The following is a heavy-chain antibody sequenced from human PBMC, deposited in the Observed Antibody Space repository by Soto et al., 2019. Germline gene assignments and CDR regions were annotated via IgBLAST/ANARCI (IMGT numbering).Heavy chain of an antibody. CDR3: ARWADYGSGSYSYYFDY. CDR1: GGTFSSYA. J-gene: IGHJ4*02. D-gene: IGHD3-10*01. V-gene: IGHV1-69*13. CDR2: IIPIFGTA. Sequence: SVKVSCKASGGTFSSYAISWVRQAPGQGLEWMGGIIPIFGTANYAQKFQGRVTITADESTSTAYMELSSLRSEDTAVYYCARWADYGSGSYSYYFDYWGQGALVTVSS.